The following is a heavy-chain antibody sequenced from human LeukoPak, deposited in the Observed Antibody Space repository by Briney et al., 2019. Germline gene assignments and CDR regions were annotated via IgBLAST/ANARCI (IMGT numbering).Heavy chain of an antibody. J-gene: IGHJ6*02. CDR1: GCTFTNSG. V-gene: IGHV1-18*01. CDR2: ISAYNGIT. CDR3: ARDRPYLGYCSSTSCYRASYYYYGMDV. D-gene: IGHD2-2*02. Sequence: ASVRVSCKTSGCTFTNSGLNWVRQAPGQGLEWMGWISAYNGITNYAQKLQGRVTMTTDTSTSTAYMELRSLRSDDTAVYYCARDRPYLGYCSSTSCYRASYYYYGMDVWGQGTTVTVSS.